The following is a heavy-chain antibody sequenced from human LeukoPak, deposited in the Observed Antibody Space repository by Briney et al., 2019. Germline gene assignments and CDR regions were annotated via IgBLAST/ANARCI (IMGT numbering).Heavy chain of an antibody. D-gene: IGHD6-13*01. CDR2: IYYSGST. Sequence: KPSETLSLTYTVSGGSISSSSYYWGWIRQPPGKGLEWIGSIYYSGSTYYNPSLKSRVTISVDTSKNQFSLKLSSVTAADTAVYYCARSDSSSFDYWGQGTLVTVSS. CDR3: ARSDSSSFDY. CDR1: GGSISSSSYY. V-gene: IGHV4-39*01. J-gene: IGHJ4*02.